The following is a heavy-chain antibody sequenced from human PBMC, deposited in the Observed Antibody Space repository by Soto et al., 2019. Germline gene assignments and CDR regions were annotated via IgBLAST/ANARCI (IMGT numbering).Heavy chain of an antibody. D-gene: IGHD6-19*01. CDR3: ARPYSSNSNWFDP. CDR2: LRDDTDDA. J-gene: IGHJ5*02. Sequence: LRLSCAASGFTLSNYGMHWVRQAPGKGLEWVAVLRDDTDDAYYADSVKGRFTISRDNSKNTLYLHMSSLRAEDTAVYYCARPYSSNSNWFDPWGQGTLVTVSS. CDR1: GFTLSNYG. V-gene: IGHV3-33*01.